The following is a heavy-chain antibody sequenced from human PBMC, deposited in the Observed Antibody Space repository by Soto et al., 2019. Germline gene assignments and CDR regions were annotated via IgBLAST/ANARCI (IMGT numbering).Heavy chain of an antibody. D-gene: IGHD6-13*01. CDR3: ARYNAASGTYYFDY. CDR2: IYYNGST. CDR1: GGSISSADYY. V-gene: IGHV4-30-4*01. Sequence: TLSLTCTVSGGSISSADYYWSWIRQPPGKGLEWIGYIYYNGSTYYNPSLKSRVTISVDTSKNQFSLKLNSVTAADTAVYYCARYNAASGTYYFDYWGQGTLVTVSS. J-gene: IGHJ4*02.